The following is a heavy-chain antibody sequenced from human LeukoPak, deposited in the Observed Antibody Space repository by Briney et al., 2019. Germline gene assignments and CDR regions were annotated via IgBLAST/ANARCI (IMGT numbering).Heavy chain of an antibody. D-gene: IGHD3-16*01. CDR3: ARDLQTTGGGDWFDR. CDR1: GYIFSNYG. CDR2: ISAYDGNT. Sequence: ASVTVSCKASGYIFSNYGITWVRQAPGQGLAWMGWISAYDGNTKHTPKFQGRVTMSTDTSTSTAYMELRSLRSADTAVYYCARDLQTTGGGDWFDRWGQGTLVTVSS. V-gene: IGHV1-18*01. J-gene: IGHJ5*02.